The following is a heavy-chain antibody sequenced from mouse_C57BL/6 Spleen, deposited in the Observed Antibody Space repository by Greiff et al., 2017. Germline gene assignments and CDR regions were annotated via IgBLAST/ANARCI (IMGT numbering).Heavy chain of an antibody. CDR2: IYPGSGST. CDR1: GYTFTSYW. J-gene: IGHJ4*01. Sequence: QVQLQQSGAELVKPGASVKMSCKASGYTFTSYWITWVKQRPGQGLEWIGDIYPGSGSTNYNEKFKSKATLTVDTSSSTAYMQLSSLTSEDSAVYYCARYLLPYAMDYWGQGTSVTVSS. D-gene: IGHD2-1*01. CDR3: ARYLLPYAMDY. V-gene: IGHV1-55*01.